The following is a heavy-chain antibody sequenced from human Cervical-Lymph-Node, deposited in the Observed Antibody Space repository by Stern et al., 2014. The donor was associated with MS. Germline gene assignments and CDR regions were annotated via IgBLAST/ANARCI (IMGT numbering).Heavy chain of an antibody. V-gene: IGHV4-59*01. CDR2: IYYSGYT. CDR1: GDSIGTYY. CDR3: ARGGSGYYWYFDY. J-gene: IGHJ4*02. D-gene: IGHD5-12*01. Sequence: QVQLQESGPGLVKPSETLSLTCTVSGDSIGTYYWTWIRQPPGKRLEWIGYIYYSGYTDYNPSLKSRVTISVDTSKNQFSLKLTSVTAADTAVYYCARGGSGYYWYFDYWGQGTPVTVSS.